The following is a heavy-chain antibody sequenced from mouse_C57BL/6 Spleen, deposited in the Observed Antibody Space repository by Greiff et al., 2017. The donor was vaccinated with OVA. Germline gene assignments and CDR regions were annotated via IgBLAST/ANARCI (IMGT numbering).Heavy chain of an antibody. D-gene: IGHD1-1*01. CDR3: AGYYYGRIYVSYFAV. V-gene: IGHV1-42*01. CDR2: INPSTGGT. Sequence: VQLQQSGPELVKPGASVKISCKASGYSFTGYYMNWVKQSPEKSLEWIGEINPSTGGTTYNQKFKAKATLTVDKSSSTAYMQLKSLTSEDSAVYYCAGYYYGRIYVSYFAVWGTRTTVTVSS. J-gene: IGHJ1*03. CDR1: GYSFTGYY.